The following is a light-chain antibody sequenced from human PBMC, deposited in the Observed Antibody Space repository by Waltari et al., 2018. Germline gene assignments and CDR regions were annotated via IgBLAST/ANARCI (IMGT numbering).Light chain of an antibody. V-gene: IGLV2-8*01. CDR2: GVS. J-gene: IGLJ2*01. Sequence: QSALTQPPSATGSPGQSATIPCTGTSNDLGASHYVSWYQQHPGKAPKLMIYGVSMRPAGVPDRFSGSKSDNTASLTVSGLQAEDEADYYCSSFAGNNNVVFGGGTKLTVL. CDR3: SSFAGNNNVV. CDR1: SNDLGASHY.